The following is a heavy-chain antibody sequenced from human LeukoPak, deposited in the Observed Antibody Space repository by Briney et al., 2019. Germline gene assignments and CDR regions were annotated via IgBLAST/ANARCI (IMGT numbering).Heavy chain of an antibody. CDR2: IKTDGSNT. V-gene: IGHV3-74*01. Sequence: PGGSLRLSCAASGFTFSSYWMHWVRQAPGKGLVWVSRIKTDGSNTNYADSVKGRFTISRDNAKNTLYLQMSSLRPDDTAFYFCVKEGVEYSYSYGDYWGQGTLVTVSS. J-gene: IGHJ4*02. CDR1: GFTFSSYW. D-gene: IGHD3-16*01. CDR3: VKEGVEYSYSYGDY.